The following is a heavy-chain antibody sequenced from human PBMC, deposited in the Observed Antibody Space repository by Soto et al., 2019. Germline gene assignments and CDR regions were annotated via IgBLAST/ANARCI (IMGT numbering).Heavy chain of an antibody. CDR2: INSDGSTT. CDR1: GITVRSYW. D-gene: IGHD3-3*01. V-gene: IGHV3-74*01. Sequence: PGWSRSLGCASSGITVRSYWMPWVRQTPGKGLVWVSRINSDGSTTSYADSVKGRFTISSDNAKNTLYLQMNSLRAEATAVYYCARELNDFWSGYPDYWGQGTLVTVSS. J-gene: IGHJ4*02. CDR3: ARELNDFWSGYPDY.